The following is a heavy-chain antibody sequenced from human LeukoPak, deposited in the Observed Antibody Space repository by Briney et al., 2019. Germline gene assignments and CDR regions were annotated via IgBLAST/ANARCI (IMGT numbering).Heavy chain of an antibody. CDR1: GYSFTSYW. CDR2: IYPGDSDT. CDR3: ARQALYYYDSSGYYDY. Sequence: GESLKISCKGSGYSFTSYWIGWVRQMPGKGLEWMGIIYPGDSDTRYSPSFQGQVTISADKSISTAYLQWSSLRASDTAMYYCARQALYYYDSSGYYDYWGQGTLVTVSS. V-gene: IGHV5-51*01. D-gene: IGHD3-22*01. J-gene: IGHJ4*02.